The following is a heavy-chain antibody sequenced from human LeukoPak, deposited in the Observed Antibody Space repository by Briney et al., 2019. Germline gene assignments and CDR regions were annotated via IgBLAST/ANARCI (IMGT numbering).Heavy chain of an antibody. Sequence: GGSLRLSCAASGFTFSSYSMNWVRQAPGKGLEWVSSINSSSSYIYYADLVKGRFTISRDNAKISLYLQMNSLRAEDTAVYYCARLYARRGAGGFNFDYWGQGTLVTVSS. CDR2: INSSSSYI. CDR1: GFTFSSYS. J-gene: IGHJ4*02. D-gene: IGHD1-26*01. V-gene: IGHV3-21*01. CDR3: ARLYARRGAGGFNFDY.